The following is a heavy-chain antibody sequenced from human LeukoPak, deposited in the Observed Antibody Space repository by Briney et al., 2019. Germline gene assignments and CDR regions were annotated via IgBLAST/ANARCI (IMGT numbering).Heavy chain of an antibody. CDR3: ASDVTATVTTNWFDP. CDR2: IIPILGIA. V-gene: IGHV1-69*04. J-gene: IGHJ5*02. CDR1: GGIFSSYA. Sequence: GASVKVSCKASGGIFSSYAISWVRQAPGQGLEWMGRIIPILGIANYAQKFQGRVTITADKSTSTAYMELSSLRSEDTAVYYCASDVTATVTTNWFDPWGQGTLVTVSS. D-gene: IGHD4-17*01.